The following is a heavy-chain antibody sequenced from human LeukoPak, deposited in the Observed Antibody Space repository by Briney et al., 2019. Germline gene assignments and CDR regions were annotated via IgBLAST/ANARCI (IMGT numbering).Heavy chain of an antibody. Sequence: ETLSLTCTVSGYSISSGYYWGWIRQSPGKGLEWVSAISGSGGSTYYADSVKGRFTISRDNSKNTLYLQMNSLRAEDTAVYYCAKAVAYCGGDCLPWGQGTLVTVSS. CDR3: AKAVAYCGGDCLP. J-gene: IGHJ4*02. CDR1: GYSISSGYY. CDR2: ISGSGGST. V-gene: IGHV3-23*01. D-gene: IGHD2-21*02.